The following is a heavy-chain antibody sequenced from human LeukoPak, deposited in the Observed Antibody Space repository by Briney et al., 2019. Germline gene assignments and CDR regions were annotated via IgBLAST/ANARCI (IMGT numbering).Heavy chain of an antibody. CDR1: GGTFSSYA. Sequence: ASVKVSCKASGGTFSSYAISWVRQAPGQGLEWMGRIIPILGIANYAQKFQGRVTITADKSTSTAYMELSSLRSEDTAVYYCARGSSSSDAFDTWGQGTMVTVSS. CDR2: IIPILGIA. V-gene: IGHV1-69*04. J-gene: IGHJ3*02. CDR3: ARGSSSSDAFDT. D-gene: IGHD6-6*01.